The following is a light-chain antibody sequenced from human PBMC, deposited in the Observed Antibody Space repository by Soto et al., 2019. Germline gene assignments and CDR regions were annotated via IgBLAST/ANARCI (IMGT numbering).Light chain of an antibody. V-gene: IGKV3-15*01. CDR1: QSVGSN. J-gene: IGKJ2*01. CDR3: QQYNNWPYT. CDR2: GAS. Sequence: EIVMTQSPATLSVSPGERATLSCRASQSVGSNVAWYQQKPGQAPRLLIYGASSRATGIPARVSGSGSGTDFTLTISSLQSDDVGVYYCQQYNNWPYTFGQGTRVEIK.